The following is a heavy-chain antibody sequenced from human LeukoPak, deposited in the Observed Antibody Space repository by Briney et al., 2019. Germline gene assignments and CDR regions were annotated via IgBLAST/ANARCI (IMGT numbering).Heavy chain of an antibody. D-gene: IGHD5-12*01. Sequence: GGSLRLSCTASVFTFGDYAMSWVRQAPGKGLEWVGFIRSKAYGGTTEYAASVKGRFTISRDDSKSIAYLQMNSLKTEDTAVYYCTRDRGGGYASYYYYYYMDVWGKGTTVTVSS. V-gene: IGHV3-49*04. CDR1: VFTFGDYA. J-gene: IGHJ6*03. CDR2: IRSKAYGGTT. CDR3: TRDRGGGYASYYYYYYMDV.